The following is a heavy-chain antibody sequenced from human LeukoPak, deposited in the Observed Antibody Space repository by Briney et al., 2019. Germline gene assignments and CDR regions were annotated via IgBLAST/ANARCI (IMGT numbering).Heavy chain of an antibody. D-gene: IGHD3-22*01. J-gene: IGHJ4*02. Sequence: PGGSLRLSCAVSGFPFTNYWMSWLRQAPGKGLEWVANIKEDGSVIYYVDSLKGRFTISRDSAQNSLYLQMNSLRVDDTAVYYCARDLPPIYYDSSGGYFDYWGQGTLVTVSS. CDR3: ARDLPPIYYDSSGGYFDY. CDR1: GFPFTNYW. CDR2: IKEDGSVI. V-gene: IGHV3-7*03.